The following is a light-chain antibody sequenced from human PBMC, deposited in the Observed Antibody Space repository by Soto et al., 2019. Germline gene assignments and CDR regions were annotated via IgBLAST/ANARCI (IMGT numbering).Light chain of an antibody. Sequence: QSVLTQPASVSGSPGQSITLSCTGTSSDVGGYNYVSWYQQHPGKAPQLMIYDVTNRPSGVSNRFSGSKSGNTASLTISGLQAEDEADYYCRSYTTSSTYVFGTGTKLTVL. CDR1: SSDVGGYNY. J-gene: IGLJ1*01. CDR2: DVT. CDR3: RSYTTSSTYV. V-gene: IGLV2-14*01.